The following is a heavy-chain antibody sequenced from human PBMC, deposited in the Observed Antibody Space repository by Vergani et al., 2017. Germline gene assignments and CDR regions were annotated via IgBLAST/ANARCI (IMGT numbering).Heavy chain of an antibody. CDR3: AREHSDTAMVFSGRLSG. D-gene: IGHD5-18*01. J-gene: IGHJ4*02. CDR1: GGTFSSYA. CDR2: IIPIFGPA. V-gene: IGHV1-69*01. Sequence: QVQLVQSGAEVKKPGSSVKVSCKASGGTFSSYAISWVRQAPGQGLEWMGGIIPIFGPANYAQKFQGRVTITADESTSTAYMELSGLRTDVTAVYYCAREHSDTAMVFSGRLSGWGQGTLVTVSS.